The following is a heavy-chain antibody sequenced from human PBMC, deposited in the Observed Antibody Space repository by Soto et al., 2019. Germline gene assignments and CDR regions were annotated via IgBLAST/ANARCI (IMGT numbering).Heavy chain of an antibody. D-gene: IGHD3-3*01. CDR1: GFTVSSNY. CDR3: AITGAGYYIV. Sequence: GGSLRLSCAASGFTVSSNYLSWVRQAPGKGLEWVSVIFSADNTHYADSVKGRFTISRDNSKNTLFLQMNSLRAEDTAVYYCAITGAGYYIVWGQGTPVTVSS. V-gene: IGHV3-53*01. CDR2: IFSADNT. J-gene: IGHJ4*02.